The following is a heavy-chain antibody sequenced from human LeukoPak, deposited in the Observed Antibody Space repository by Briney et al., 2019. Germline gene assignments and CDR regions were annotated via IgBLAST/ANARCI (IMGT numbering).Heavy chain of an antibody. CDR2: ITISGNTR. CDR3: ARGDPYADL. Sequence: GGSLRLSCAASGFSFSTYEMNWVRQAPGKGLEWVSDITISGNTRNYADSVKGRFTISRDNARNSLYLQMNSLRVEDTAVYYCARGDPYADLWGQGTLVTVAS. V-gene: IGHV3-48*03. J-gene: IGHJ5*02. D-gene: IGHD2-2*01. CDR1: GFSFSTYE.